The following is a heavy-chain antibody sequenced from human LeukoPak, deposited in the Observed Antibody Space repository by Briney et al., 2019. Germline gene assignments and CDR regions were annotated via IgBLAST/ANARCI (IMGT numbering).Heavy chain of an antibody. CDR1: GFTFSSYA. CDR3: AKDIPYYGDYVLDY. V-gene: IGHV3-23*01. D-gene: IGHD4-17*01. J-gene: IGHJ4*02. Sequence: GGSLRLSCAASGFTFSSYAMGWVRQAPGKGLEWVSAISGSGGSTYYADSVKGRFTISRDNSKNTLYLQMNSLRAEDTAVYYWAKDIPYYGDYVLDYLGQGTLGTVSS. CDR2: ISGSGGST.